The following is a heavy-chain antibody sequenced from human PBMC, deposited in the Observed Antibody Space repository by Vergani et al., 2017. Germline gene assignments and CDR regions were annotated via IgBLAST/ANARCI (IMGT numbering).Heavy chain of an antibody. Sequence: EVQLVPSGAEVKKPGESLKISCKGSGYSFTSYWIGWVRQMPGKGLEWMGIIYPGDSDTRYSPSFQGQVTISADKSIRTAYLQWSSLKASDTAMYYCARQHCSSTSCPGVPDYWGQGTLVTVSS. J-gene: IGHJ4*02. CDR2: IYPGDSDT. CDR3: ARQHCSSTSCPGVPDY. V-gene: IGHV5-51*01. D-gene: IGHD2-2*01. CDR1: GYSFTSYW.